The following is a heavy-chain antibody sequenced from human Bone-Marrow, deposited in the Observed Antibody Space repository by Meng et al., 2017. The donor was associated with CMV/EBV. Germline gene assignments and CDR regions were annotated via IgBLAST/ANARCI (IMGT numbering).Heavy chain of an antibody. D-gene: IGHD2-2*01. V-gene: IGHV3-53*05. J-gene: IGHJ4*02. CDR1: GFTVSNNF. CDR3: ARQVVPALPFDN. Sequence: GESLKISCAASGFTVSNNFMSWVRQAPGRGLDWVSVIHRGGRTYYADSVKGRFTISRDNSKNTLYLQMNSLRAEDAAVYYCARQVVPALPFDNWGQGTLVTVSS. CDR2: IHRGGRT.